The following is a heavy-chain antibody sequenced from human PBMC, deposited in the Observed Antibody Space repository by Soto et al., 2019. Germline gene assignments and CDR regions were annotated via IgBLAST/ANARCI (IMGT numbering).Heavy chain of an antibody. V-gene: IGHV3-74*01. Sequence: EVQLVESGGGLVQPGGSLRLSCAASGFAFRSDWMHWVRQVPGKGLVWVSRINNDETTTNYADSVKGRFTISRDTADNTLYLQMNSLRVEDTAVYYCASGVVGGVIVHWGQGTLVTVSS. CDR2: INNDETTT. CDR1: GFAFRSDW. J-gene: IGHJ5*02. D-gene: IGHD3-16*01. CDR3: ASGVVGGVIVH.